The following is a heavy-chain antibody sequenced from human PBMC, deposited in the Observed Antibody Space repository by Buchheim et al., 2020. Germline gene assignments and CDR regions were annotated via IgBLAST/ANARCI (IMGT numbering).Heavy chain of an antibody. CDR3: AKFTYSSGWYYFDY. CDR2: INHSGST. CDR1: GGSFSGYY. V-gene: IGHV4-34*01. Sequence: QVQLQQWGAGLLKPSETLSLTCAVYGGSFSGYYWSWIRQPPGKGLEWIGEINHSGSTNYNLSLKSRVTISVDTSKNQFSLKLSSVTAADTAVYYCAKFTYSSGWYYFDYWGQGTL. D-gene: IGHD6-19*01. J-gene: IGHJ4*02.